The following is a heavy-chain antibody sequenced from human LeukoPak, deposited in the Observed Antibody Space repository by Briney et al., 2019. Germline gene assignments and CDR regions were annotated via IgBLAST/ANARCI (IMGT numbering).Heavy chain of an antibody. Sequence: GESLKISCKGSGYSFTNYWIGWVRQMPGKGLEWMGIIYPGDSDTRFNPSFQGQVTISADKSISTAYLQWSSLKASDTAMYYCARRYSYDTSGYSYDSWGQGTLVTVSS. CDR3: ARRYSYDTSGYSYDS. D-gene: IGHD3-22*01. CDR2: IYPGDSDT. CDR1: GYSFTNYW. V-gene: IGHV5-51*01. J-gene: IGHJ5*01.